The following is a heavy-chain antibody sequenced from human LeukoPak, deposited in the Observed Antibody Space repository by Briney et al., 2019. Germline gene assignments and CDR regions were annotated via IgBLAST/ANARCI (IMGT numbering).Heavy chain of an antibody. V-gene: IGHV1-46*01. CDR3: ARLGGGYSGSRQSIRFFGY. D-gene: IGHD5-12*01. CDR2: INPSGGST. Sequence: ASVKVSCKASGYTFTSYYMHWVRQAPGQGLEWMGIINPSGGSTSYAQKFQGRVTMTRDTSTSTVYMELSSLRSEDTAVYYCARLGGGYSGSRQSIRFFGYWGQGTLVTVSS. J-gene: IGHJ4*02. CDR1: GYTFTSYY.